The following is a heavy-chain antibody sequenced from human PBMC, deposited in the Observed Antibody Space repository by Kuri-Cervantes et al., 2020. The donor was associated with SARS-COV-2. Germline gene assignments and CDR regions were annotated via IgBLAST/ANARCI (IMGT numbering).Heavy chain of an antibody. CDR3: AKVLKRNSGWYGYFQH. J-gene: IGHJ1*01. Sequence: GESLKISCAASGFTFSGHWIHWVRQAPGKGLVWVSRINPDGSYTNNADSVKGRFTLSRDNAKNTLYLQMNSLRAEDTAVYYCAKVLKRNSGWYGYFQHWGQGTLVTVSS. V-gene: IGHV3-74*01. CDR1: GFTFSGHW. CDR2: INPDGSYT. D-gene: IGHD6-19*01.